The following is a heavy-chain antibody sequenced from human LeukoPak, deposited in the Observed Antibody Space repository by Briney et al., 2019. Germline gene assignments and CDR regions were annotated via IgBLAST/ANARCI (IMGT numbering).Heavy chain of an antibody. CDR2: VYASGTT. CDR3: ARDQGYTYGQTHYFDL. D-gene: IGHD5-18*01. Sequence: SETLSLTCSVSGVSINPYYWSWIRQSAGKGLEWIGRVYASGTTNYHPSLNGRVTLSVDMSKNHFSLRLSSATAADTAVYYCARDQGYTYGQTHYFDLWGQGILVTVSS. V-gene: IGHV4-4*07. CDR1: GVSINPYY. J-gene: IGHJ4*02.